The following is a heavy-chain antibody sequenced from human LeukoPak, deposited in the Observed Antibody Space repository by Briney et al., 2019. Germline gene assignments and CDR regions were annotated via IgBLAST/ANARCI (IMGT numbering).Heavy chain of an antibody. Sequence: GGSLRLSCAASGFTFSSYWMSWVRQAPGKGLEWVANIKQDGSEKYYVDSVKGRFTISRDNAKNSLYLQMNSLRAEDTAVYYCARDYTPTVVTPDLGLGFDPWGQGTLVTVSS. V-gene: IGHV3-7*01. CDR3: ARDYTPTVVTPDLGLGFDP. CDR2: IKQDGSEK. CDR1: GFTFSSYW. J-gene: IGHJ5*02. D-gene: IGHD4-23*01.